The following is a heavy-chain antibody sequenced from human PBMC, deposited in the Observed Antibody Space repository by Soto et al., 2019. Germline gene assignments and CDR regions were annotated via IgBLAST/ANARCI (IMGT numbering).Heavy chain of an antibody. J-gene: IGHJ4*02. D-gene: IGHD3-10*01. V-gene: IGHV3-11*05. CDR1: GFTFSDYY. CDR2: ISSSSSYT. Sequence: SLRLSCAASGFTFSDYYMSWIRQAPGKGLEWVSYISSSSSYTNYADSVKGRFTISRDNAKNSLYLQMNSLRAEDTAVYYCARVVHYYGSGSYYGPYFEDWGQGTRVTVSS. CDR3: ARVVHYYGSGSYYGPYFED.